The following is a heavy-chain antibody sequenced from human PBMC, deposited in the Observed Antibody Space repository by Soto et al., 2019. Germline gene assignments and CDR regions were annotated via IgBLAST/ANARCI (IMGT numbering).Heavy chain of an antibody. D-gene: IGHD1-26*01. CDR3: ARDAYEPAGYSGSPPKNAFDI. CDR1: GDSVSSNSAA. Sequence: SQTLSLTCAISGDSVSSNSAAWNWIRQSPSRGLEWRGRTYYRSKWYNDYAVSVKSRITINPDTSKNQFSLQLNSVTPEDMAVYYCARDAYEPAGYSGSPPKNAFDIWGQGTMVTVSS. J-gene: IGHJ3*02. CDR2: TYYRSKWYN. V-gene: IGHV6-1*01.